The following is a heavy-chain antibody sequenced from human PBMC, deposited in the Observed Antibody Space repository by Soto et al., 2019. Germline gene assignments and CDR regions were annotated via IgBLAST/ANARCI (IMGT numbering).Heavy chain of an antibody. J-gene: IGHJ4*02. CDR2: ISAYNGNT. CDR1: GYTFTSYG. Sequence: ASVKVSCKASGYTFTSYGISWVRQAPGQGLEWMGWISAYNGNTNYAQKLQGRVTMTTDTSTSTAYMEPRSLRSDDTAVYYCARDRGYNWNYVCDYWGQGTLVTVSS. CDR3: ARDRGYNWNYVCDY. V-gene: IGHV1-18*01. D-gene: IGHD1-7*01.